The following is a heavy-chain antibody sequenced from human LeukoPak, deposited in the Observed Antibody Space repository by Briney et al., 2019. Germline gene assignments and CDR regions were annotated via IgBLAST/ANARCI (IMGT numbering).Heavy chain of an antibody. CDR3: ARNGVSTYDFWSGYYTDYYYMDV. J-gene: IGHJ6*03. V-gene: IGHV1-46*01. Sequence: ASVKVSCKASGYTFTSYYMHWVRQAPGQGLEWMGIINPSGGSTSYAQKFQGRVTMTTDTSTSTAYMELRSLRSDDTAVYYCARNGVSTYDFWSGYYTDYYYMDVWGKGTTVTVSS. CDR2: INPSGGST. CDR1: GYTFTSYY. D-gene: IGHD3-3*01.